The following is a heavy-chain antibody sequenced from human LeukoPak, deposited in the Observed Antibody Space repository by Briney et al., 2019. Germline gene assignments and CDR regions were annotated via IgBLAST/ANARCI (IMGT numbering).Heavy chain of an antibody. Sequence: GASVKVSCKGYGYTFINHDINWVRQATGQGLEWMGWMNPNSGNTGYAQKFQGRVTITRNTSISTAYMELSSLRSEDTAVYYCARGRSDKVITGTTGRKYYFDYWGQGTLVTVSS. CDR2: MNPNSGNT. D-gene: IGHD1-7*01. CDR1: GYTFINHD. CDR3: ARGRSDKVITGTTGRKYYFDY. V-gene: IGHV1-8*03. J-gene: IGHJ4*02.